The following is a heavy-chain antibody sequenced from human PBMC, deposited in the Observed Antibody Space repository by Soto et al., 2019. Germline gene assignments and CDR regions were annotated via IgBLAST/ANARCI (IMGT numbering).Heavy chain of an antibody. Sequence: EVQLVESGGGLIQPGGCLRLSCAASGFTLSTYWMHWVRQAPGKGLEWVSRIDTYGSSTSYADSVKGRFTVSRDSAKNTLYLQMNSPRDEDTAVYYCASGTIDSRYYFDYWGQGTLVTVSS. CDR1: GFTLSTYW. V-gene: IGHV3-74*01. J-gene: IGHJ4*02. D-gene: IGHD1-26*01. CDR3: ASGTIDSRYYFDY. CDR2: IDTYGSST.